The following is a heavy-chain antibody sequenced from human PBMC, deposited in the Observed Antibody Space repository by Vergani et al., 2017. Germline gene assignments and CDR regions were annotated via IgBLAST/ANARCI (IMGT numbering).Heavy chain of an antibody. Sequence: EVQLVESGGGLVQPGGSLRLSCAASGFTFSSYEMNWVRQAPGKGLEWVSYISSSGSTIYYADSVKGRFTISRDNAKNSLYLQMNSLRAEDTAVYYCARDRMGSYGPWDYWGQGTLVTVSS. CDR2: ISSSGSTI. V-gene: IGHV3-48*03. CDR3: ARDRMGSYGPWDY. CDR1: GFTFSSYE. J-gene: IGHJ4*02. D-gene: IGHD5-18*01.